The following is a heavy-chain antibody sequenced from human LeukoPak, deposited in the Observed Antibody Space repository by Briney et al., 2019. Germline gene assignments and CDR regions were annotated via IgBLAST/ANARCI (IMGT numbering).Heavy chain of an antibody. J-gene: IGHJ6*03. D-gene: IGHD1-26*01. Sequence: SETLSLTCAVYGGSFSGSYYWSWIRQPAGKGLEWIGRIYTSGSTNYNPSLKSRVTISVDTSKNQFSLKLSSVTAADTAVYYCARGRHQYVGATEWYYYYMDVWGKGTTVTISS. CDR2: IYTSGST. CDR1: GGSFSGSYY. V-gene: IGHV4-61*02. CDR3: ARGRHQYVGATEWYYYYMDV.